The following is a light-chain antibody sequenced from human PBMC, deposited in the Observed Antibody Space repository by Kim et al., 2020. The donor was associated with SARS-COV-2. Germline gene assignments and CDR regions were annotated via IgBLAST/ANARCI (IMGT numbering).Light chain of an antibody. Sequence: EIVMTQSPATLSVSPGERATLSCRASQSVSSNLAWYQQKPGQAPRLLIYGASTRATGIPARFSGSGSGTEFTLTISSLQSEDFAVYYCQQYNNGGTFGGGTKVDIK. CDR1: QSVSSN. CDR3: QQYNNGGT. CDR2: GAS. J-gene: IGKJ4*01. V-gene: IGKV3-15*01.